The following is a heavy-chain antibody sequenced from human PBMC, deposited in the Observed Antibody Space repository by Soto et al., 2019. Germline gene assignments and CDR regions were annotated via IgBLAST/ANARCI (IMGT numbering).Heavy chain of an antibody. D-gene: IGHD2-15*01. CDR1: GASISTPGSY. J-gene: IGHJ4*02. CDR2: VYYTGDT. Sequence: SETLSLTCSVSGASISTPGSYWGWVLHSPGTGLQWIGFVYYTGDTYYSPCFQSRVSMPVDTSKNQLSLTLRSMTAADTALCYCVRCKLMGRFDYWGQGDRVTVSS. V-gene: IGHV4-39*01. CDR3: VRCKLMGRFDY.